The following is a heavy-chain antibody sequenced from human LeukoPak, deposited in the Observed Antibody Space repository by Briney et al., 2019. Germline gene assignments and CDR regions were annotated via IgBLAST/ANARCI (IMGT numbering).Heavy chain of an antibody. Sequence: GGSLRLSCAASGFTFSSYAMHWVRQAPGKGLEWAAVISYDGSNKYYADSVKGRFTISRDNSKNTLYLQMNSLRAEDTAVYYCAREGSTMVRGVLTRNWFDPWGQGTLVTVSS. D-gene: IGHD3-10*01. V-gene: IGHV3-30*04. CDR2: ISYDGSNK. J-gene: IGHJ5*02. CDR1: GFTFSSYA. CDR3: AREGSTMVRGVLTRNWFDP.